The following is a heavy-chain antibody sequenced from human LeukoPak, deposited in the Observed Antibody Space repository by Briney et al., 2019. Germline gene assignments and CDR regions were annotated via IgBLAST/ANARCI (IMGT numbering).Heavy chain of an antibody. Sequence: GSSVKVSCKASGGTFSSYAISWVRQAPGQGLEWMGGIIPIFGTANYAQKFQGRVTITTDESTSTAYMELSSLRSEDTAVYYCAREAYYYGSGSPAMDAWGKGTTVTVSS. CDR3: AREAYYYGSGSPAMDA. J-gene: IGHJ6*04. CDR2: IIPIFGTA. D-gene: IGHD3-10*01. V-gene: IGHV1-69*05. CDR1: GGTFSSYA.